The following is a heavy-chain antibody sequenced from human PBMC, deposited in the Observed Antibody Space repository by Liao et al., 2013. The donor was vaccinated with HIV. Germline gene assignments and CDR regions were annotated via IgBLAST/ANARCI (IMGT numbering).Heavy chain of an antibody. V-gene: IGHV4-30-4*08. Sequence: QVQLQQWGAGLLKPSETLSLTCDVYGGSLSGGCIWSWVRQPPGKGLEWIGNIYYSGRTYYNPALKSRVTISVDTSKNQFSLKLSAVTAADTAVYYCAREEWELPDYSYYMDVWGKGTTVTVSS. CDR2: IYYSGRT. CDR1: GGSLSGGCI. J-gene: IGHJ6*03. D-gene: IGHD1-26*01. CDR3: AREEWELPDYSYYMDV.